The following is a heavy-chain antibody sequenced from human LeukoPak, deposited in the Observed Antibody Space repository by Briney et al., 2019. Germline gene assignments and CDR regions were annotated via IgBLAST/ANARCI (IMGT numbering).Heavy chain of an antibody. CDR1: GGSINFYY. CDR2: IYSTGST. CDR3: AREGYYDSRYYFDY. J-gene: IGHJ4*02. V-gene: IGHV4-4*07. Sequence: SETLSLTCTVSGGSINFYYWSWIRQPAGKGLEWIGRIYSTGSTNYSPSLKSRVTISVDTSKNQFSLKLSSVTAADTAVYYCAREGYYDSRYYFDYWGQGTLVTVSS. D-gene: IGHD3-22*01.